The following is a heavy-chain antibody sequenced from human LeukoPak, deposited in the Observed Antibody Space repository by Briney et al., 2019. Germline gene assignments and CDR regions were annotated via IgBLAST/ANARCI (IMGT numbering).Heavy chain of an antibody. CDR2: INSGGSSM. CDR1: GFTFSSYA. V-gene: IGHV3-74*01. CDR3: AREDCSGVCSSRLDS. Sequence: QPGGSLRLSCAASGFTFSSYAMRWVRQAPGKGLVWVSRINSGGSSMSYADSVKGRFTISRDNAKNTLYLQMNSLKDDDTAVYYCAREDCSGVCSSRLDSWGQGTLVTVSS. J-gene: IGHJ4*02. D-gene: IGHD2-21*02.